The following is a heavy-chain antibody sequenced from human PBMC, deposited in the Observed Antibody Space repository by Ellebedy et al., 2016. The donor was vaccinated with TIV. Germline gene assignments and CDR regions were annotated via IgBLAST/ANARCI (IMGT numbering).Heavy chain of an antibody. CDR3: ARALNGDTGYSYGYVGWFDAFDI. CDR1: GGSISSYY. J-gene: IGHJ3*02. V-gene: IGHV4-34*01. D-gene: IGHD5-18*01. CDR2: INHSGST. Sequence: SETLSLTCTVSGGSISSYYWSWIRQPPGKGLEWIGEINHSGSTNYNPSLKSRVTVSVDTSKNQFSLKMSSVTAADTAVYYCARALNGDTGYSYGYVGWFDAFDIWGQGTMVTVSS.